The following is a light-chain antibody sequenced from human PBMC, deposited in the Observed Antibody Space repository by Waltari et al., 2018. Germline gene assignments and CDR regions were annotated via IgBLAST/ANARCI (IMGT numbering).Light chain of an antibody. V-gene: IGLV1-40*01. CDR2: DNR. CDR1: SPTIAAGSA. CDR3: QSYDSSLSAIL. J-gene: IGLJ2*01. Sequence: QSVLTQPPSVSGAPGQRVTIPCPGSSPTIAAGSAVHRYQQLPGTAPKLLIYDNRSRPSGVPDRFAGSKSGTSASLAITGLQAEDEAAYYCQSYDSSLSAILFGGGTKLTVL.